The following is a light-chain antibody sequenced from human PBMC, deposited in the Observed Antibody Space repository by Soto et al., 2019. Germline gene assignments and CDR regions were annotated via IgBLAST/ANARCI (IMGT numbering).Light chain of an antibody. V-gene: IGKV3-15*01. CDR3: QKFNNWPPWT. CDR2: GAS. Sequence: EIVLTQSPATLSLSPGERATLSCRASQNVGNNLVWYQQKPGQAPRLLIYGASTRAAGIPDRFSGSGSGTEFTLTISGLQSDDFAVYYCQKFNNWPPWTFGQGTKVDIK. J-gene: IGKJ1*01. CDR1: QNVGNN.